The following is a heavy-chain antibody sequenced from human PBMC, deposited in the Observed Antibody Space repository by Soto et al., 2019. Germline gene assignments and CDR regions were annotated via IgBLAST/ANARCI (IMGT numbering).Heavy chain of an antibody. Sequence: PSETLSLTCTVSGGSINSPGNYWSWIRQHPGRGLEWIGYFYYSGSTYYNPSLKSRVTISGDTSKNQFSLKLSSVTVADTAVYFCARHENGGTSALDYWGQGTLVTVSS. V-gene: IGHV4-31*03. CDR1: GGSINSPGNY. CDR3: ARHENGGTSALDY. D-gene: IGHD2-8*01. J-gene: IGHJ4*02. CDR2: FYYSGST.